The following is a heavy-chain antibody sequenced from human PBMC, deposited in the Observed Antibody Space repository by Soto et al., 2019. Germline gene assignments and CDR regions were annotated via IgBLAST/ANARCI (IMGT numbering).Heavy chain of an antibody. Sequence: VQLVESGGGVVQPGRSLRLSCAASGFTLSDYAMHWVRQAPGKGLEWVAVVSHDGRNTHYADSVKGRFTISRDSSKTTVSMEMTSLRAEDTAVYYCAKGGRQWLVTSDFNYWGQGALVTVSS. CDR3: AKGGRQWLVTSDFNY. V-gene: IGHV3-30*18. CDR2: VSHDGRNT. D-gene: IGHD6-19*01. CDR1: GFTLSDYA. J-gene: IGHJ4*02.